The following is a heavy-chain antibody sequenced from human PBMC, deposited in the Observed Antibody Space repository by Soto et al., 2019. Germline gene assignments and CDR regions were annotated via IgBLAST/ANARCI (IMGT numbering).Heavy chain of an antibody. Sequence: QLQLQESGPGLVKPSETLFLTCNVSGVSISDTSYYWGWIRQPPGKGLEWIGTIYFNGNTFYNPSLKSRLTISVDTSKNQFSLRLTSVTAADTAVYYCARQGSYWGQGTLVAVSS. CDR2: IYFNGNT. V-gene: IGHV4-39*01. CDR1: GVSISDTSYY. CDR3: ARQGSY. J-gene: IGHJ4*02.